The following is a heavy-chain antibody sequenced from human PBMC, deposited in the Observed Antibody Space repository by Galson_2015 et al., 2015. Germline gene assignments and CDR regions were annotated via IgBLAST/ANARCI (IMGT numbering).Heavy chain of an antibody. CDR3: ARYLGSSSSPCFDY. D-gene: IGHD6-6*01. Sequence: SVKVSCKASGYTFTSYGISWVRQALGQGLEWMGWISAYNGNTNYAQKLQGRVTMTTDTSTSTAYMELRSLRSDDTAVYYCARYLGSSSSPCFDYWGQGTLVTVSS. J-gene: IGHJ4*02. CDR2: ISAYNGNT. CDR1: GYTFTSYG. V-gene: IGHV1-18*01.